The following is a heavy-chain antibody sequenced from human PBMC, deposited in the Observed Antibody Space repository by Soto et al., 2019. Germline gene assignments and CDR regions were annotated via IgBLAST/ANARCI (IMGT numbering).Heavy chain of an antibody. Sequence: GGSLRLSCAASGFTFSSYAMHWVRQAPGKGLEWVAVISYDGSNKYYADSVKGRFTISRDNSKNTLYLQMNSLRAEDTAVYYRARDPEGDYYDSSGYSFFYFDYWGQGTLVTVSS. D-gene: IGHD3-22*01. CDR2: ISYDGSNK. V-gene: IGHV3-30-3*01. J-gene: IGHJ4*02. CDR1: GFTFSSYA. CDR3: ARDPEGDYYDSSGYSFFYFDY.